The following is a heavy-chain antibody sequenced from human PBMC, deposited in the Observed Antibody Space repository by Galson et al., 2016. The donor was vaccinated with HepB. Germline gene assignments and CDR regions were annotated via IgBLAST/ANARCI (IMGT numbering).Heavy chain of an antibody. CDR1: GFAFSNYA. CDR2: VSYDGRNK. D-gene: IGHD3-9*01. CDR3: AKNDILAGYSAFDY. Sequence: SLRLSCAASGFAFSNYAMHWVRQAPGKGLEWVAVVSYDGRNKYYADSVKGRFTISRDNFKNTVYLQMNRLRVEDTAVYYCAKNDILAGYSAFDYWGQGTLVTVSS. J-gene: IGHJ4*02. V-gene: IGHV3-30*18.